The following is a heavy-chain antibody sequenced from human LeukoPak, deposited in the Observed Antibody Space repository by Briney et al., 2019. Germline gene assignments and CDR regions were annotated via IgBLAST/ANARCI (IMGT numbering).Heavy chain of an antibody. CDR2: ISFDGSNK. CDR1: GFTVSSYR. Sequence: PVWALPLSFAATGFTVSSYRMHWVGQAAGRGVARVAVISFDGSNKYCSDSVKGRFTIYRDNSKNTLYLQMNSLRAEDTAVYYCARQLGASGHTGWGQGTLVTVSS. V-gene: IGHV3-30*03. D-gene: IGHD1-26*01. J-gene: IGHJ4*02. CDR3: ARQLGASGHTG.